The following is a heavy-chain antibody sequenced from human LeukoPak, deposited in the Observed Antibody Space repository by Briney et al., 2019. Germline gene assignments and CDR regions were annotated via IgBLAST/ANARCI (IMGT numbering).Heavy chain of an antibody. CDR1: VYSFTTYW. CDR2: IYPADSTA. D-gene: IGHD5-12*01. CDR3: ARHPQSGYSGYESDY. Sequence: GESLKISCKASVYSFTTYWIGWVRQMPGKGLEWMGIIYPADSTAHYSPSFQGQVTISVDKSINTAYLQWSRLKASDTAMYYCARHPQSGYSGYESDYWGQGTLVTVSS. V-gene: IGHV5-51*01. J-gene: IGHJ4*02.